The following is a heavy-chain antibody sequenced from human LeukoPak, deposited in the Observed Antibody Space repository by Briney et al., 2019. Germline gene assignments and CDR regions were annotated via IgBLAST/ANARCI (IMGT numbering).Heavy chain of an antibody. CDR3: ARDLHDNGGAFDI. J-gene: IGHJ3*02. CDR1: GFTFSSYS. Sequence: GGSLRLSCAASGFTFSSYSMNWVRQAPGKGLEWVSSISSSSSYIYYADSVKGRFTISRDNAKNSLYLQMNSLRAEDTAVYYCARDLHDNGGAFDIWGQGTMVTVSS. D-gene: IGHD1-1*01. V-gene: IGHV3-21*01. CDR2: ISSSSSYI.